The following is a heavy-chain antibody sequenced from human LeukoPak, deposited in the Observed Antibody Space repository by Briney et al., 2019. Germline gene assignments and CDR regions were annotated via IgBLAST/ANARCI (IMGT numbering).Heavy chain of an antibody. CDR2: IYYSGST. CDR3: AREGGDSVSNYFGMDV. J-gene: IGHJ6*02. D-gene: IGHD2-21*02. CDR1: GGSISSGDYY. V-gene: IGHV4-30-4*01. Sequence: SETLSLTCAVSGGSISSGDYYWSWIRQPPGKGLEWIGHIYYSGSTYYNPSLKSRVTISVDTSKNQFSLKLSSVTAADTAVYYCAREGGDSVSNYFGMDVWGQGTTVTVSS.